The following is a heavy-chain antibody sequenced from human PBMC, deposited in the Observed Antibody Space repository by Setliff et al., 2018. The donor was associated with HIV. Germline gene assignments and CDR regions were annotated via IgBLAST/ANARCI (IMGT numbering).Heavy chain of an antibody. CDR1: GYTFTSYG. CDR3: ARDSSFNMDV. Sequence: ASVKVSCKASGYTFTSYGISWVRQAPGQGLEWMGWISEYNGDTKYAQKLQGRVTMTKDTSTSTACMELRSLGSDDTAVYYCARDSSFNMDVWGKGTTVTVSS. J-gene: IGHJ6*03. V-gene: IGHV1-18*01. CDR2: ISEYNGDT.